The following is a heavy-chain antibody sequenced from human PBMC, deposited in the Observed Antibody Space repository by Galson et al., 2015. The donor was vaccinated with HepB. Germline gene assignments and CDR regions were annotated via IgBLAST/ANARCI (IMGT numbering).Heavy chain of an antibody. D-gene: IGHD3-16*02. V-gene: IGHV1-69*13. CDR1: GGTFSSYA. Sequence: SVKVSCKASGGTFSSYAVSWVRQAPGQGLEWMGGIIPIFGTANYAQKFQGRVTITADESTSTAYTELSSLRSEDTAVYYCARSSYDYVWGSYRRDFDYWGQGTLVTVSS. CDR3: ARSSYDYVWGSYRRDFDY. CDR2: IIPIFGTA. J-gene: IGHJ4*02.